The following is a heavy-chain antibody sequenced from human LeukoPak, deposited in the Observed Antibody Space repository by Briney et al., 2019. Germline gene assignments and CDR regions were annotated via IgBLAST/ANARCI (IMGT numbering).Heavy chain of an antibody. J-gene: IGHJ5*02. CDR3: ATSMMVRGVIIRNNWFDP. D-gene: IGHD3-10*01. V-gene: IGHV1-24*01. Sequence: ASVKVSCKVSGYTLTELSMHWVRQAPGKGLEWMGGFDPEDGETIYAQKFQCRVTMTEDTSTDTAYMELSSLRSEDTAVYYCATSMMVRGVIIRNNWFDPWGQGTLVTVSS. CDR2: FDPEDGET. CDR1: GYTLTELS.